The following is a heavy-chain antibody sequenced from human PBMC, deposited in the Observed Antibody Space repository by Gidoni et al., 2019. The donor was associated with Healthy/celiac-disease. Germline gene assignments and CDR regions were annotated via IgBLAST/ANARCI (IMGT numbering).Heavy chain of an antibody. J-gene: IGHJ6*02. CDR3: ASARGSYGYYYYGMDV. CDR2: IYYSGST. D-gene: IGHD3-16*01. V-gene: IGHV4-30-4*01. Sequence: QVQLQESGPGLVKPSQTLSLTCTVSGGSISSGDYYWSWIRQPPGKGLEWIGYIYYSGSTYYNPSLKSRVTISVDTSKNQFSLKLSSVTAADTAVYYCASARGSYGYYYYGMDVWGQGTTVTVSS. CDR1: GGSISSGDYY.